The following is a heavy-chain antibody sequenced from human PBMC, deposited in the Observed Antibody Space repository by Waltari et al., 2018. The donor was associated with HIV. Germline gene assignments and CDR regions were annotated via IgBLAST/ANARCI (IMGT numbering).Heavy chain of an antibody. CDR1: GGSFSGYY. D-gene: IGHD3-10*01. CDR3: ARGSLLWFGDGPQFDY. CDR2: INHSGST. Sequence: QVQLQQWGAGLLKPSETLSLTCAVYGGSFSGYYWSWIRQPPGKGLEWIGEINHSGSTNYNPSLKSRVTISVDTSKNQFSLKLSSVTAADTAVYYCARGSLLWFGDGPQFDYWGQGTLVTVSS. J-gene: IGHJ4*02. V-gene: IGHV4-34*01.